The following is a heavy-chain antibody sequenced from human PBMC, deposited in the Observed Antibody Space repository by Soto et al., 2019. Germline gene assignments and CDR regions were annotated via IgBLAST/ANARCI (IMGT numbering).Heavy chain of an antibody. CDR1: GYSFTSYG. V-gene: IGHV1-18*01. D-gene: IGHD5-18*01. CDR2: ISAYNGNT. J-gene: IGHJ4*02. Sequence: QVPLVQSGAEVKKPGASVKVSCKASGYSFTSYGISWVRQAPGQGLEWMGWISAYNGNTNYAQKLQGRVTMTTDTPTSTVYMALRSLRSDDTAVYYCARDGHGGAAVVYWGQGTLVTVSS. CDR3: ARDGHGGAAVVY.